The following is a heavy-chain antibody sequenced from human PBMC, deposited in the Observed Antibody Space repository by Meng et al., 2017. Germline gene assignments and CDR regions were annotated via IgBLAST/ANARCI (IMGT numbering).Heavy chain of an antibody. CDR3: ARYVAVAGVDY. CDR1: GYTFTSYV. CDR2: MNPNSGNT. J-gene: IGHJ4*02. V-gene: IGHV1-8*01. D-gene: IGHD6-19*01. Sequence: LVPSGAAVKKPGASVKVSCKASGYTFTSYVIYWFRQATGQGLEWMGWMNPNSGNTGYAQKFQGRVTMTRNTSISTAYMELSSLRSEDTAVYYCARYVAVAGVDYWGKGTLVTVSS.